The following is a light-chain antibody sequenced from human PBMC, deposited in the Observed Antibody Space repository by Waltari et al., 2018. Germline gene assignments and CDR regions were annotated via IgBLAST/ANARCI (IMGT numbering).Light chain of an antibody. CDR2: RNN. CDR3: AAWDDSLNGVV. Sequence: QSVLTQPPSESGTPGQRVTISCSGSSSSIGSNPVNWYQQLPGTAPKLIVYRNNRRPQGVPARFSGSRYGTAASLAISGLQSEDEADYYCAAWDDSLNGVVFGGGTKLTVL. CDR1: SSSIGSNP. V-gene: IGLV1-44*01. J-gene: IGLJ2*01.